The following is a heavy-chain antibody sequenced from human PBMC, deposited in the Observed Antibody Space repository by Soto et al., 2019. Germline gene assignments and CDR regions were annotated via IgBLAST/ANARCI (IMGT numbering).Heavy chain of an antibody. Sequence: QVQLVESGGGVVQPGRSLRLSCAASGFTFSSYGMHWVRQAPGKGLEWVAVIWYDGSNKYYADSVKGRFTISRDNSKNTLYLQMNSLRAEDTAVYYCARERGKQRTPLDGMDVWGQGTTVTVSS. CDR1: GFTFSSYG. J-gene: IGHJ6*02. CDR3: ARERGKQRTPLDGMDV. CDR2: IWYDGSNK. V-gene: IGHV3-33*01. D-gene: IGHD6-25*01.